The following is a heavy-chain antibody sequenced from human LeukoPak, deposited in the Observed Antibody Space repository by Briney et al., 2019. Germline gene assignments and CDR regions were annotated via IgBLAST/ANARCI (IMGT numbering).Heavy chain of an antibody. J-gene: IGHJ4*02. Sequence: GGSLRLSCAASGFTFDDYAMHWVRQAPGKGLEWVSGISWNSGSIGYADSVKGRFTISRDNSKNTLYLQMNSLRAEDTAVYYCAKEAGYSSGYSIDYWGQGTLVTVSS. D-gene: IGHD6-19*01. CDR1: GFTFDDYA. CDR2: ISWNSGSI. CDR3: AKEAGYSSGYSIDY. V-gene: IGHV3-9*01.